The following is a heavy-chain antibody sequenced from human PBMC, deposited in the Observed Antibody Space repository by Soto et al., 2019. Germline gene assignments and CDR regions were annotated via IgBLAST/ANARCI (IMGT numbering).Heavy chain of an antibody. J-gene: IGHJ4*02. Sequence: PGGSLRLSCAASGFTFNSYAMSWARQAPGKGLEWVSTIIGSGTNTYYADSVKGRFSLSRDNSKNTLYLQMNSLRAEDTAVYYCARDCLEGCGNYPMFHYWSQGTLVTVSS. CDR3: ARDCLEGCGNYPMFHY. V-gene: IGHV3-23*01. CDR2: IIGSGTNT. CDR1: GFTFNSYA. D-gene: IGHD1-7*01.